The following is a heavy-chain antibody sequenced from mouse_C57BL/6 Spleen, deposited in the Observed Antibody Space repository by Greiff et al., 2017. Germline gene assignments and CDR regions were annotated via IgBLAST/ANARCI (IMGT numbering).Heavy chain of an antibody. V-gene: IGHV1-64*01. D-gene: IGHD2-4*01. J-gene: IGHJ3*01. CDR2: IHPNSGST. CDR1: GYTFTSYW. CDR3: ARERGMITPWFAY. Sequence: QVQLQQPGAELVKPGASVKLSCKASGYTFTSYWMHWVKQRPGQGLEWIGMIHPNSGSTNYNEKFKSKATLTVDKSSSTAYMQLSSLTSEDSAVYYCARERGMITPWFAYWGQGTLVTVSA.